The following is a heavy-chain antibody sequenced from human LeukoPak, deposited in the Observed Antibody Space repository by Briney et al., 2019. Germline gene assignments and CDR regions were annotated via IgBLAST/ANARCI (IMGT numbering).Heavy chain of an antibody. J-gene: IGHJ4*02. CDR3: ARQTGSGLFILP. Sequence: SETLSLTCTVSDDSITNYWSWIRQPPGKGLEWIGSIYYSGNTYYNASLKSQVSISIDTSKNQFSLRLTSVTAADTAVYYCARQTGSGLFILPGGQGTLVTVSS. CDR1: DDSITNY. CDR2: IYYSGNT. D-gene: IGHD3/OR15-3a*01. V-gene: IGHV4-59*04.